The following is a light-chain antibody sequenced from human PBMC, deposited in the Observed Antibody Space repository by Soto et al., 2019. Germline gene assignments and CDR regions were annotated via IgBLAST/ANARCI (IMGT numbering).Light chain of an antibody. V-gene: IGLV1-40*01. Sequence: QSVLTQPPSVSGAPGQRVTISCTGSSSNIGAGYDVYWYQQLPGTAPKYLIYGNSNRPSGVPDRFSGSKSGTSASLAITGLRAEDEADYYCQSFDSRLSVVFGGGTKLTVL. J-gene: IGLJ2*01. CDR3: QSFDSRLSVV. CDR1: SSNIGAGYD. CDR2: GNS.